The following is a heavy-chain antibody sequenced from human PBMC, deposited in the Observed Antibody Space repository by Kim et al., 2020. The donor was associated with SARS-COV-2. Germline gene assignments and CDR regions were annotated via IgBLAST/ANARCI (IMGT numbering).Heavy chain of an antibody. CDR3: ARDGFDFWSGSGFYYYYGLDV. CDR1: GFTFSNYA. CDR2: IWYDGSNE. J-gene: IGHJ6*02. V-gene: IGHV3-33*01. Sequence: GGSLRLSCAASGFTFSNYAFHWVRQAPGKGLEWVASIWYDGSNEYYADSVQGRLTISRDNDKNTLNLQMNSLSAEDTAVYYCARDGFDFWSGSGFYYYYGLDVWGQGTTVTVSS. D-gene: IGHD3-3*01.